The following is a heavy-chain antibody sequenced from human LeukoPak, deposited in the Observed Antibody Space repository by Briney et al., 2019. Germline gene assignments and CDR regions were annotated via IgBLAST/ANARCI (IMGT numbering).Heavy chain of an antibody. CDR2: INHSGST. D-gene: IGHD2-15*01. CDR1: GGSISIISYY. V-gene: IGHV4-39*07. Sequence: SETLSLTCTVSGGSISIISYYWSWIRQPPGKGLEWIGEINHSGSTNYNPSLKSRVTISVDTSKNQFSLKLSSVTAADTAVYYCARYCSGGSCYPEYYFDYWGQGTLVTVSS. J-gene: IGHJ4*02. CDR3: ARYCSGGSCYPEYYFDY.